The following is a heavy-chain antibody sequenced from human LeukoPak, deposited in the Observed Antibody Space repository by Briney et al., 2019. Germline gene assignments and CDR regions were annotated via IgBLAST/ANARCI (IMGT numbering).Heavy chain of an antibody. J-gene: IGHJ4*02. D-gene: IGHD6-19*01. CDR3: VKDLLRIAVAGTSDY. Sequence: GGSLRLSCAASGFTFSNFAMHWVRQAPGKGLEYVSAISSNGGSTYYADSVKGRFTISRDNSKNTLYLQMSSLRAEDTAVYYCVKDLLRIAVAGTSDYWGQGTLVTVSS. CDR2: ISSNGGST. CDR1: GFTFSNFA. V-gene: IGHV3-64D*06.